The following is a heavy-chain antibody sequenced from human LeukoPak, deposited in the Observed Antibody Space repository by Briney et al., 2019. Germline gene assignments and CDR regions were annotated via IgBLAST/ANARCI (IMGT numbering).Heavy chain of an antibody. CDR3: AKDPTHYRVWDSYESIGLSY. V-gene: IGHV3-30*02. CDR1: GFSLSRYD. D-gene: IGHD3-22*01. J-gene: IGHJ4*02. Sequence: GGSLRLSCAASGFSLSRYDMHWVRQAPGKGLEWVAFIRYDGSNKYYADSVKGRFTISRDNSKSTLNLQMNSLRAEDTAVYYCAKDPTHYRVWDSYESIGLSYWGQGTLVTVSS. CDR2: IRYDGSNK.